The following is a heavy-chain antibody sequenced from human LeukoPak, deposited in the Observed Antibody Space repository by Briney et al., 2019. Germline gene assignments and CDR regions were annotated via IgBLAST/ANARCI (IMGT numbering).Heavy chain of an antibody. CDR2: ISCSGGST. V-gene: IGHV3-23*01. J-gene: IGHJ4*02. D-gene: IGHD3-22*01. Sequence: GGSLRLSCAASGFTFSSYAMSCVRHAPGKGLEWVSAISCSGGSTYYADTVKGRFTISRDNSNNTLYLQMNSLRAEDTAVYYCARVYYQDSGTSYRHLDYWGQGTLVTVSS. CDR1: GFTFSSYA. CDR3: ARVYYQDSGTSYRHLDY.